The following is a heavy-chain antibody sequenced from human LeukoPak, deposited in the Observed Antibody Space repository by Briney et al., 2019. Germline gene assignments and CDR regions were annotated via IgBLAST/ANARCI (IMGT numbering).Heavy chain of an antibody. CDR1: GGSISSYY. V-gene: IGHV4-59*01. CDR2: IYYSGST. J-gene: IGHJ6*02. Sequence: SETLSLTCTVSGGSISSYYWGWIRQPPGKGLEWIGYIYYSGSTNYNPSLKSRVTISVDTSKNQFSLKLSSVTAADTAVYYCARAIAAAGPYYYYYYGMDVWGQGTTVTVSS. CDR3: ARAIAAAGPYYYYYYGMDV. D-gene: IGHD6-13*01.